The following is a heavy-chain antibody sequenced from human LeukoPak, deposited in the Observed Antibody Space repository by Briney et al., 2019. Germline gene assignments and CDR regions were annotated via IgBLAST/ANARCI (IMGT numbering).Heavy chain of an antibody. D-gene: IGHD6-19*01. V-gene: IGHV4-34*01. J-gene: IGHJ4*02. CDR2: INHSGST. CDR3: ARGWGLYSSGWKN. Sequence: PSETLSLTCAVYGGSFSGYYWSWIRQPPGKGLEWIGEINHSGSTNYNPSLKSRVTISVDTSKNQFSLKLSSVTAADTAVYYCARGWGLYSSGWKNWGQGTLVTVSS. CDR1: GGSFSGYY.